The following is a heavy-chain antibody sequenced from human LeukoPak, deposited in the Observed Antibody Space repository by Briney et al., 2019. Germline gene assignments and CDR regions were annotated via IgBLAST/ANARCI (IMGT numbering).Heavy chain of an antibody. Sequence: GESLKISCKASGYSFSSYWIAWVRQMPGKGLEWMGIIYPGDSDTRYSPSFQGQVTISVDKSTSNAYLQWSSLKASDTAVYYCATRQGRYSGLEYWGQGTLVTVSS. CDR3: ATRQGRYSGLEY. J-gene: IGHJ4*02. D-gene: IGHD5-12*01. CDR2: IYPGDSDT. V-gene: IGHV5-51*01. CDR1: GYSFSSYW.